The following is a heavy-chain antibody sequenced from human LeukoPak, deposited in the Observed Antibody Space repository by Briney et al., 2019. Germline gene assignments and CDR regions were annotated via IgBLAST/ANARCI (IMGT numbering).Heavy chain of an antibody. V-gene: IGHV1-2*02. CDR3: ARDHGTMVRGVIRPYYYYGMDV. CDR2: INPNSGGT. CDR1: GYTFTGYY. D-gene: IGHD3-10*01. Sequence: GASVKVPCRASGYTFTGYYMHWVRQAPGQGLEWMGWINPNSGGTNYAQKFQGRVTMTRDTSISTAYMELSRLRSDDTAVYYCARDHGTMVRGVIRPYYYYGMDVWGQGTTVTVSS. J-gene: IGHJ6*02.